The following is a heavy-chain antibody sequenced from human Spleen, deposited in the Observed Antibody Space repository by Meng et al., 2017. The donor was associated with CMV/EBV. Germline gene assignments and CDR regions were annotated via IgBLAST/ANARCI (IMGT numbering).Heavy chain of an antibody. V-gene: IGHV4-34*01. Sequence: GSLRLSCAVYGGSFSGYYWSWIRQPPGKGLERIGEINHSGSTNYNPSLKSRVTILVDTSKNQFSLKLSSVTAADTAVYYCARLRFSHGYYYYYYGMDVWGQGTTVTVSS. CDR1: GGSFSGYY. D-gene: IGHD3-3*01. CDR3: ARLRFSHGYYYYYYGMDV. CDR2: INHSGST. J-gene: IGHJ6*02.